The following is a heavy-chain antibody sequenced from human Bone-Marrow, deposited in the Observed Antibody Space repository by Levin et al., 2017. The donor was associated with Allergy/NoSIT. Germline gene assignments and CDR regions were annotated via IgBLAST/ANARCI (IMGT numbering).Heavy chain of an antibody. V-gene: IGHV3-48*04. CDR2: ISSSSSTI. Sequence: ASVKVSCAASGFTFSSYSMNWVRQAPGKGLEWVSYISSSSSTIYYADSVKGRFTISRDNAKNSLYLQMNSLRAEDTAVYYCARSQFHSSSWYPDYYYYYGMDVWGQGTTVTVSS. CDR1: GFTFSSYS. J-gene: IGHJ6*02. CDR3: ARSQFHSSSWYPDYYYYYGMDV. D-gene: IGHD6-13*01.